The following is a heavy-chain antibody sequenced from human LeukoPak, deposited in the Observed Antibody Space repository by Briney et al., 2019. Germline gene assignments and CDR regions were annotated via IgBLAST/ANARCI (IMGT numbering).Heavy chain of an antibody. D-gene: IGHD2-15*01. CDR3: AREGGYCSGGSCRFFDY. CDR1: GFTFSSSS. Sequence: GGSLRLSCAAPGFTFSSSSMNWVRQAPGKGLEFVSSISPSSSYIYYADSVKGRFTISRDDAKNSLFLQMNSLRAEDTAVYYCAREGGYCSGGSCRFFDYWGQGTLVTVSS. J-gene: IGHJ4*02. V-gene: IGHV3-21*06. CDR2: ISPSSSYI.